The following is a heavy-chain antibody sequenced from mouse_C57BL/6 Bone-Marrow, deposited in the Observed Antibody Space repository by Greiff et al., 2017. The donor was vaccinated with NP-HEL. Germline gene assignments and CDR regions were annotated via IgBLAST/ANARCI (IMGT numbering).Heavy chain of an antibody. CDR3: TAAPVDY. CDR2: IDPDNGDT. CDR1: GFTIKDDY. V-gene: IGHV14-4*01. Sequence: EVQLQQSGAELVRPGASVKLSCTASGFTIKDDYMHWVKQRPEQGLEWIGWIDPDNGDTEYASKFQGKATIPADTSSNTAYLQLSSLTSADTAVYYCTAAPVDYGDRGTTLTVSA. J-gene: IGHJ2*01.